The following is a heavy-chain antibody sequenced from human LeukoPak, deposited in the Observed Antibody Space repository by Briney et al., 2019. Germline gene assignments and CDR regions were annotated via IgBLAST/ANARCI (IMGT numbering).Heavy chain of an antibody. CDR1: SYSISSNNW. Sequence: ETLSLTCAVSSYSISSNNWWGWIRQPPGKGLEWIGRIYTSGSTNYNPSLKSRVTISVDTSKNQFSLKLSSVTAADTAVYYCARHRAEKPYYMDVWGKGTTVTVSS. CDR2: IYTSGST. CDR3: ARHRAEKPYYMDV. V-gene: IGHV4-38-2*01. D-gene: IGHD5-24*01. J-gene: IGHJ6*03.